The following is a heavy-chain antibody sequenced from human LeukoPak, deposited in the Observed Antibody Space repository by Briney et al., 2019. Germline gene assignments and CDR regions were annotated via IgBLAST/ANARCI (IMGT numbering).Heavy chain of an antibody. Sequence: PGGSLRLSCAASGFTFSNYDMHWVRQPTGKGLEWVSAIDTAGDTYYPGSVKGRFTISRENAKNSLYLQMNSLRAGDTAVYYCARFVGGDHDAFDIWGQGTMVTVSS. J-gene: IGHJ3*02. CDR3: ARFVGGDHDAFDI. CDR2: IDTAGDT. V-gene: IGHV3-13*01. CDR1: GFTFSNYD. D-gene: IGHD2-21*02.